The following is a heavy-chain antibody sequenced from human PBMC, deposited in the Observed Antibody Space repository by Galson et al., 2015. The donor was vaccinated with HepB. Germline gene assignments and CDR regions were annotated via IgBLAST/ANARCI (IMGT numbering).Heavy chain of an antibody. V-gene: IGHV3-21*06. J-gene: IGHJ3*02. CDR1: GFSFGSYS. D-gene: IGHD4-17*01. CDR3: ARVSNYGDIRDSFDI. CDR2: ISSSGNYI. Sequence: SLRLSCAASGFSFGSYSIDWVRQAPGKGLEWVSSISSSGNYIYYANSLKGRFTISRDNAKNSLYLQMNSLRAEDTAVYYCARVSNYGDIRDSFDIWGQGTMVTVSS.